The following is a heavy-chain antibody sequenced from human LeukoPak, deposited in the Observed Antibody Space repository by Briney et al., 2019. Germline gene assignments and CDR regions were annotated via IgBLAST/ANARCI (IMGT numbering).Heavy chain of an antibody. CDR2: IRYDGSNK. CDR3: AKDLEYYYGSGVVLDY. Sequence: QPGGTLRLSCAASGFTFSSYGMHWVRQAPGKGLEWVAFIRYDGSNKYYADSVKGRFTISRDNSKNTLYLQMNSLRAEDTAVYYCAKDLEYYYGSGVVLDYWGQGTLVTVS. V-gene: IGHV3-30*02. D-gene: IGHD3-10*01. CDR1: GFTFSSYG. J-gene: IGHJ4*02.